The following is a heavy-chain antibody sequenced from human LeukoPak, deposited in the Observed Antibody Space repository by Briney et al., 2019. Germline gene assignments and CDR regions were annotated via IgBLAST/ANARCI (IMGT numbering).Heavy chain of an antibody. CDR2: TYYRSRWFN. J-gene: IGHJ6*04. CDR3: ARGHENYYHVFDV. Sequence: SQTLSLTYALSGDSISNNSATWNWIRQSPSRGLEWLGSTYYRSRWFNDYTVSVKSRMTINPDTSKNQFSLQLKSVTPEDTAVYYCARGHENYYHVFDVWGKGTTVTVSS. CDR1: GDSISNNSAT. V-gene: IGHV6-1*01.